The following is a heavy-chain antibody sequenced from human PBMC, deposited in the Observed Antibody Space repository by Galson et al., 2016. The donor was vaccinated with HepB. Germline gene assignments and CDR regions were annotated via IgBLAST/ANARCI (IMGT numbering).Heavy chain of an antibody. J-gene: IGHJ4*02. CDR3: ARIPDS. V-gene: IGHV3-49*03. Sequence: SLRLSCATSGFIFGDYAMSWFRQAPGKGLEWVGFIKSEAYGGTTEYAASVKGRFTISRDDSKSIAYLQMNSLAAEDTAVYYCARIPDSWGQGTLVIVSS. D-gene: IGHD2-21*01. CDR2: IKSEAYGGTT. CDR1: GFIFGDYA.